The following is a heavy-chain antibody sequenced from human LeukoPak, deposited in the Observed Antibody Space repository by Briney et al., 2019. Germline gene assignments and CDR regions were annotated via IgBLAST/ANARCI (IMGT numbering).Heavy chain of an antibody. V-gene: IGHV4-59*12. CDR1: GGSISSYY. CDR3: AREGDRHLTFDY. Sequence: SETLSLTCSVSGGSISSYYWSWIRQPPGKGLEWIGYIYYSGSTNYNPSLKSRVTISVDTSKNQFSLKLSSVTAADTAVYFCAREGDRHLTFDYWGRGTLVTVSS. D-gene: IGHD3-16*01. CDR2: IYYSGST. J-gene: IGHJ4*02.